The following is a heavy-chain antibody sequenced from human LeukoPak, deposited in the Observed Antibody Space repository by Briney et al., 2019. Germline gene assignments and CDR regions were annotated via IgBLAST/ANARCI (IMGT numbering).Heavy chain of an antibody. Sequence: SQTLPLTCTVSGGSISSGDYYWSWIRQPPGKGLEWIGYIYYSGSTYYNPSLKSRVTISVDTSKNQFSLKLSSVTAADTAVYYCARAVPAAGHSDYWGQGTLVTVSS. D-gene: IGHD6-13*01. J-gene: IGHJ4*02. CDR1: GGSISSGDYY. CDR2: IYYSGST. CDR3: ARAVPAAGHSDY. V-gene: IGHV4-30-4*01.